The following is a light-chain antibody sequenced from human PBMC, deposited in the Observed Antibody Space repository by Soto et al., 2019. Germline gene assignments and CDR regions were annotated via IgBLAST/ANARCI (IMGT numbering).Light chain of an antibody. Sequence: QMTQSPSSLFASVGDRVTITCRASQSISSHLNWYQQKVGQTPRLLIYAASTLQSEVPPRFSGSGSGTDFTLTVSGLQREDFATYYCQQGHSAPLTFGGGTKIQI. V-gene: IGKV1-39*01. CDR1: QSISSH. J-gene: IGKJ4*01. CDR2: AAS. CDR3: QQGHSAPLT.